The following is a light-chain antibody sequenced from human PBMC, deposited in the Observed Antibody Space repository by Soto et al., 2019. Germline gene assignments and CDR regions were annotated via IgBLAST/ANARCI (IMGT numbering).Light chain of an antibody. CDR3: QQYGSSPLT. J-gene: IGKJ5*01. CDR1: QSVGSDY. V-gene: IGKV3-20*01. Sequence: EIVLTQSPGTLSLSRGERATLSCRASQSVGSDYLAWYQQKPGQAPRLLIYGASSRATGIPDRFSGSGSGTDFTLTISRLEPEDFAVYYCQQYGSSPLTFGQGTRLEIK. CDR2: GAS.